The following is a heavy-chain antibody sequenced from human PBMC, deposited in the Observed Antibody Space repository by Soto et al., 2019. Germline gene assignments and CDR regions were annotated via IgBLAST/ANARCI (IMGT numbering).Heavy chain of an antibody. Sequence: PSQTLSLTCAISGDSVSSNSAAWNWIRQSPSRGLEWLGWTYYRSKWYNDYAVSVKSRITINPDTSKNQFSLQLNSVTPEDTAVYYCARVVPAATYYYYGMDVWGQGTTVTVSS. CDR1: GDSVSSNSAA. CDR3: ARVVPAATYYYYGMDV. J-gene: IGHJ6*02. CDR2: TYYRSKWYN. V-gene: IGHV6-1*01. D-gene: IGHD2-2*01.